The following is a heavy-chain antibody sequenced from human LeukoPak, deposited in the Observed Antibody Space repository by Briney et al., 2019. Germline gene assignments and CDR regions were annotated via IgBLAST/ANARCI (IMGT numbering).Heavy chain of an antibody. CDR1: GGTISSSSSF. J-gene: IGHJ4*02. V-gene: IGHV4-39*01. D-gene: IGHD2-2*01. Sequence: SETLSLTCTVSGGTISSSSSFWGWIRQPPGKGLEWIGSISYSGGTYYNPSLMSRVTISVDTSKNHFSLKLTSVTAADTAVYYCARHGVPAAHFDFWGQGTLVTVSS. CDR3: ARHGVPAAHFDF. CDR2: ISYSGGT.